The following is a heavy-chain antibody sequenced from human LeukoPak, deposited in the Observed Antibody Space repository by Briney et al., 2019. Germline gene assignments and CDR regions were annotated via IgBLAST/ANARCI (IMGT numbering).Heavy chain of an antibody. D-gene: IGHD3-22*01. CDR3: GREEYYSSGPTYLHFDY. V-gene: IGHV4-59*01. CDR2: IYYSGST. CDR1: GGSISSYY. J-gene: IGHJ4*02. Sequence: SETLSLTCTVSGGSISSYYWSWIRQPPGKGLEWIGYIYYSGSTNYNPSLKSRVTISVDTSKNQFSLKLSSVTAADTAVYYCGREEYYSSGPTYLHFDYWGQGTLVTVSA.